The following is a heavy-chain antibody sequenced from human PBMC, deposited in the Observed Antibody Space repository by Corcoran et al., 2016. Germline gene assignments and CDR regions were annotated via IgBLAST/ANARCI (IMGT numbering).Heavy chain of an antibody. CDR2: IYSGGST. Sequence: EVQLVESGGGLIQPGGSLRLSCAASGFTVSSNYMSWVRQAPGKGLEWVSVIYSGGSTYYADSVKGRFTISRDNSKNTLYLQMNSLRAEDTAVYYCATRYCTNGVCPEYYYSGMDVWGQGTTVTVSS. CDR3: ATRYCTNGVCPEYYYSGMDV. D-gene: IGHD2-8*01. CDR1: GFTVSSNY. J-gene: IGHJ6*02. V-gene: IGHV3-53*01.